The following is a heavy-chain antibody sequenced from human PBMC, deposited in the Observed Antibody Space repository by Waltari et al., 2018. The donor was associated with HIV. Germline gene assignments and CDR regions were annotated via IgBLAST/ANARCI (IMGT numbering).Heavy chain of an antibody. D-gene: IGHD3-3*01. CDR1: GFTFGAQL. Sequence: EVKLVESGGGLVQPGRSLRLSCRGSGFTFGAQLMSWVRQAPGRGLEWVGFIRSQSNGGTTEYAASVKGRFTISRDDSKSIAYLEMNSLKTEDTAVYYCTREARYGFSDYWGPGTLLIVSS. CDR2: IRSQSNGGTT. CDR3: TREARYGFSDY. V-gene: IGHV3-49*04. J-gene: IGHJ4*02.